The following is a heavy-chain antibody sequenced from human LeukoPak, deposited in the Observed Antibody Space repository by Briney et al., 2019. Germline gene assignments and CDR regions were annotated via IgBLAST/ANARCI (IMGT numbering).Heavy chain of an antibody. J-gene: IGHJ4*02. D-gene: IGHD3-3*01. V-gene: IGHV3-30*09. Sequence: GGSLRLSCAASGFTFSSYEMHWVRQAPGKGLEWVAVISYDGGNKYYADSVRGRFAISRDNSKNTLYLQMNSLRAEDTAVYYCASTGDFWSGYSAPFDYWGQGTLVTVSS. CDR2: ISYDGGNK. CDR3: ASTGDFWSGYSAPFDY. CDR1: GFTFSSYE.